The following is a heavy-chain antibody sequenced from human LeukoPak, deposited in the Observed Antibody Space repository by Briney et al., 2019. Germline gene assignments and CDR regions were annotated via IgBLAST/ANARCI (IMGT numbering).Heavy chain of an antibody. Sequence: GGSLRLSCAASGFSFSSYWMSWVRQAPGKGLEWVANIKQDGSEKNYVDSVKGRFTISRDNAKNSLYLQMNSLRAEDTAVYYCARGIAVAAFNWFDPWGEGTLVTVSS. CDR1: GFSFSSYW. J-gene: IGHJ5*02. V-gene: IGHV3-7*01. D-gene: IGHD6-19*01. CDR3: ARGIAVAAFNWFDP. CDR2: IKQDGSEK.